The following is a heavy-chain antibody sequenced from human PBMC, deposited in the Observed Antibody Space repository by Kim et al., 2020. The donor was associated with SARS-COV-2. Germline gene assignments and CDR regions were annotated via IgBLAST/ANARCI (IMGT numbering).Heavy chain of an antibody. CDR2: ISGDGGTT. J-gene: IGHJ5*02. CDR1: GFTFDDYA. V-gene: IGHV3-43*02. D-gene: IGHD6-13*01. CDR3: AKDSGIAASASPNNWFDP. Sequence: GGSLRLSCAASGFTFDDYAMHWVRQAPGKGLEWVSLISGDGGTTYYVDSVKGRFTISRDNSKNSLYLQMNSLRTEDTALYYCAKDSGIAASASPNNWFDPWGQVTLVTVSS.